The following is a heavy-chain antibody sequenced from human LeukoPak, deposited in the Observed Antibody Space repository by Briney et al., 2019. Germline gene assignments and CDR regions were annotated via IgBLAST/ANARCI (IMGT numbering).Heavy chain of an antibody. J-gene: IGHJ5*02. D-gene: IGHD3-10*01. CDR2: INPNTGGT. CDR1: GYTFTGYY. V-gene: IGHV1-2*02. CDR3: ARDRATYGSEKGRKTNWFDP. Sequence: ASVKVSCKASGYTFTGYYMHWVRQAPGQGLEWMGWINPNTGGTNYAQKFQGRVTMTRDTSISTPYMELSWLRSDDTAVYYCARDRATYGSEKGRKTNWFDPWGQGTLVTVSS.